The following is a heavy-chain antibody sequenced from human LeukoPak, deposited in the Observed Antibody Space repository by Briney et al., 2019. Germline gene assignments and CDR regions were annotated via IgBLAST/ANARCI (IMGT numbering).Heavy chain of an antibody. D-gene: IGHD3-10*01. Sequence: ASVKVSCKASGGTFSSYAISWVRQAPGQGLEWMGGIIPIFGTANYAQKFQGRVTITADESTSTAYMELSSLRSEDTAVYYCARGSGSYYNDYYYYYMDVWGKGTTVTISS. V-gene: IGHV1-69*13. CDR3: ARGSGSYYNDYYYYYMDV. J-gene: IGHJ6*03. CDR2: IIPIFGTA. CDR1: GGTFSSYA.